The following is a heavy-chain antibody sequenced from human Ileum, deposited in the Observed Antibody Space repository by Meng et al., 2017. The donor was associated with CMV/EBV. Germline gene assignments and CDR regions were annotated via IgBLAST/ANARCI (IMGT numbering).Heavy chain of an antibody. CDR2: SSHSGNT. Sequence: QLHAWGEVRLKPSEPSALTCAFFSWSFSDFFWGWIRQPPGKGLEWIGESSHSGNTKYNPSLKSRVTISVDASKNQFSLNMRSVTAADTAVYYCARGRDFWWEMDYTGQGTLVTVSS. D-gene: IGHD1-26*01. V-gene: IGHV4-34*01. CDR1: SWSFSDFF. CDR3: ARGRDFWWEMDY. J-gene: IGHJ4*02.